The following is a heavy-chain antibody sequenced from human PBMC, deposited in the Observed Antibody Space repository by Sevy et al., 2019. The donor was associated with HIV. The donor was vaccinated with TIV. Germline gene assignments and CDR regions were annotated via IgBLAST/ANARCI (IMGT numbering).Heavy chain of an antibody. J-gene: IGHJ6*02. Sequence: GESLKISCELSGLSVTNNGMHWVCQAPGKGLEWVAVISYDGINKYYGDSVKGRFIISRDRSKNTLYLQMNILRIEDTAVYYCAKDFTGFYGMDVWGQGTTVTVSS. CDR2: ISYDGINK. CDR1: GLSVTNNG. D-gene: IGHD3-9*01. V-gene: IGHV3-30*18. CDR3: AKDFTGFYGMDV.